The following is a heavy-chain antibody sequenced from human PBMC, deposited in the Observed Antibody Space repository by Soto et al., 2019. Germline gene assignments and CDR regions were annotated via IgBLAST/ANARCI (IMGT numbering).Heavy chain of an antibody. CDR2: ISAYNGNT. D-gene: IGHD3-16*02. CDR3: ATQSSMITFGGVIAAGNYYYGMDV. Sequence: ASVKVSCKASGYTFTSYGISWVRQAPGQGLEWMGWISAYNGNTNYAQKLQGRVTMTTDTSTSTAYMELSSLRSEDTAVYYCATQSSMITFGGVIAAGNYYYGMDVWGQGTTVTVSS. V-gene: IGHV1-18*01. J-gene: IGHJ6*02. CDR1: GYTFTSYG.